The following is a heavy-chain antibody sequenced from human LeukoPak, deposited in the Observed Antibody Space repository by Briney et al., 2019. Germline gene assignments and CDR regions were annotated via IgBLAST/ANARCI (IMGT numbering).Heavy chain of an antibody. V-gene: IGHV4-34*01. Sequence: KASETLSLTCAVYGGSFSGYYWSWIRQPPGKGLEWVGHMYYRGNTFYNPSLKSRVTISVDTSKNQFSLKLRSVTAADTAVYYCARLYGNYQNYFDYWGQGTLVTVSS. CDR2: MYYRGNT. CDR3: ARLYGNYQNYFDY. J-gene: IGHJ4*02. D-gene: IGHD1-7*01. CDR1: GGSFSGYY.